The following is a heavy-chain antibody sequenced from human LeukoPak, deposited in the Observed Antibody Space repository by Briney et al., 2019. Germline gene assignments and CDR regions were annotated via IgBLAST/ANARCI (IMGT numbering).Heavy chain of an antibody. D-gene: IGHD6-13*01. V-gene: IGHV3-48*01. Sequence: GGSLRLSCAASGITFSSYTMNWVRQAPGKGLQWISSISTGSGTIYYADSVKGRFTISRDNAKNSLYLQMNSLRAGDTAVYYCAKIATPAPGDYWGQGTVVTVSS. J-gene: IGHJ4*02. CDR3: AKIATPAPGDY. CDR2: ISTGSGTI. CDR1: GITFSSYT.